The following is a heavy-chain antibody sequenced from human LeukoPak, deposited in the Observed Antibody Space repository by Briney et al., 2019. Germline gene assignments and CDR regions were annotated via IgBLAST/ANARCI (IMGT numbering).Heavy chain of an antibody. V-gene: IGHV4-4*07. CDR1: GGSISGYY. CDR3: ARRTDRGYSSSSSAFDV. D-gene: IGHD6-6*01. Sequence: SETLSLTCNVSGGSISGYYWSWLRQPAGKGLEWIGRIYTSGSTKYNPSLTSRVTMSVDTSKSQFSLTLSSVTARDRAVYYCARRTDRGYSSSSSAFDVWGEGTMVTVSS. CDR2: IYTSGST. J-gene: IGHJ3*01.